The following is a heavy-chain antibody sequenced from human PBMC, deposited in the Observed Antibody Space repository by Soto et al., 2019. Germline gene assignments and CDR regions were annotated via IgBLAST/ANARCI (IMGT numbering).Heavy chain of an antibody. J-gene: IGHJ4*02. CDR1: GFTFSTYA. V-gene: IGHV3-23*01. CDR2: IAGNGRTT. CDR3: AKTLYGGCDY. Sequence: VGSLRLSCVASGFTFSTYAMSWVRQAPGKGLEWVSGIAGNGRTTRYADSVKGRFTISRDNSKNTMYLQMNSLRVEDTAVYYCAKTLYGGCDYWGRGTLVTVSS. D-gene: IGHD5-12*01.